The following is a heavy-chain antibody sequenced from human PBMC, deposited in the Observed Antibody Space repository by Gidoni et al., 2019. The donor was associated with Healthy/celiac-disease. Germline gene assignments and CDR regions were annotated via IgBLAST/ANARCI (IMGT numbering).Heavy chain of an antibody. J-gene: IGHJ4*02. CDR2: IYHSGST. CDR3: AATYFVGTVYEVGDY. CDR1: GYSISSGYY. V-gene: IGHV4-38-2*01. Sequence: QVQLQESGPGLVKPSETLSLTCAVSGYSISSGYYWGWIRQPPGKGLEWIGSIYHSGSTYYNPSLKSRVTISVDTSKNQFSLKLSSVTAADTAVYYCAATYFVGTVYEVGDYWGQGTLVTVSS. D-gene: IGHD3-9*01.